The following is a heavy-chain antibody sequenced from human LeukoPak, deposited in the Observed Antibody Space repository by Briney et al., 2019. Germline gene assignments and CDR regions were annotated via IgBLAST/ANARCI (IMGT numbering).Heavy chain of an antibody. CDR2: ISTDGSST. J-gene: IGHJ5*02. CDR3: TGPSFDASGMGFDP. D-gene: IGHD3-10*01. Sequence: GGSLRLSCAASGFTFSRYWIHWVRHAPGKGPVWVSVISTDGSSTRYADSVKGRFTISRDNVKNTLYLQMNSLRVEDTAVYHCTGPSFDASGMGFDPWGQGALVTVSS. V-gene: IGHV3-74*01. CDR1: GFTFSRYW.